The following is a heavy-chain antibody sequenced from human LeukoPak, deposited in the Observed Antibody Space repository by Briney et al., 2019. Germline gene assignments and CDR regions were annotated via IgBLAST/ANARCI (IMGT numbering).Heavy chain of an antibody. D-gene: IGHD1-26*01. J-gene: IGHJ3*02. Sequence: GASVTVSYKTSGYTFSDYYLHWVRQAPGQGLEWMGWINPSSGGTKYVQKFQGRVTMTRDTSISTGYMELSRLRSDDTAVYYCARPIRGSYVEDAFDMWGQGTMVTVSA. CDR2: INPSSGGT. CDR1: GYTFSDYY. CDR3: ARPIRGSYVEDAFDM. V-gene: IGHV1-2*02.